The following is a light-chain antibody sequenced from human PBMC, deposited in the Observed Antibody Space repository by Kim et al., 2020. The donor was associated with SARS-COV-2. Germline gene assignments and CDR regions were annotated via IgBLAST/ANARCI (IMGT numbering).Light chain of an antibody. CDR1: QSVGLS. J-gene: IGKJ5*01. CDR2: GAS. V-gene: IGKV3-11*01. Sequence: DIALTQSPATLSLSPGERATLSCRANQSVGLSLAWYQQKPGQPPRLLIYGASDRATGIPARFSGSGSGTDFTLTISSLEPEDFAVYYCQHRINWPITFGQGTRLEIK. CDR3: QHRINWPIT.